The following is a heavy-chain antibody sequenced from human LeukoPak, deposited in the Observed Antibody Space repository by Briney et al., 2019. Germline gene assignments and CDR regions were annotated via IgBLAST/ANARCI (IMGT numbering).Heavy chain of an antibody. CDR1: DRSFNGYF. D-gene: IGHD3-22*01. V-gene: IGHV4-34*01. CDR3: ARRHDSSGIGAFDI. Sequence: NPSETLSLTCTVYDRSFNGYFWTWIRQPPGKGLEWIGEINHSGTTNYKPSLKSRVTISVDTSKNQSSLKLSSVTAADTAVYYCARRHDSSGIGAFDIWGQGTMVTVSS. J-gene: IGHJ3*02. CDR2: INHSGTT.